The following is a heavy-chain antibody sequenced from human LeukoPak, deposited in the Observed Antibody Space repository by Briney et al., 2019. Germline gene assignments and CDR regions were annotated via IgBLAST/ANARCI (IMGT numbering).Heavy chain of an antibody. D-gene: IGHD1-26*01. V-gene: IGHV5-51*01. CDR2: IYPGDSDT. CDR1: GYSFTSYW. CDR3: ARLEYSGSYAFFDY. Sequence: GESLKISCKGSGYSFTSYWIGWVRQMPGKGLEWMGIIYPGDSDTRYSPPFQGQVTISADNSISTGYLQWSSLKASDTAMYYCARLEYSGSYAFFDYWGQGTLVTVSS. J-gene: IGHJ4*02.